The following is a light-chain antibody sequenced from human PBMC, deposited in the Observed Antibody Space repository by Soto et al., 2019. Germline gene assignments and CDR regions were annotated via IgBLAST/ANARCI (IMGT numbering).Light chain of an antibody. J-gene: IGLJ3*02. Sequence: QPVLTQPASVSGSPGQSITISCTGTSSDVGGYNYVSWYQQHPGKAPKLMIYQVSNRPSGVSNRFSASKSGNTASLTISGLQAEDEADYYCSSYTTSSTRVFGGGTKLTVL. CDR1: SSDVGGYNY. V-gene: IGLV2-14*01. CDR3: SSYTTSSTRV. CDR2: QVS.